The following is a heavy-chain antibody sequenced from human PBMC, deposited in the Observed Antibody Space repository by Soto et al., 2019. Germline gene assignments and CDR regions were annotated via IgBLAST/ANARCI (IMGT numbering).Heavy chain of an antibody. D-gene: IGHD3-10*01. CDR1: CGSISSGGYS. V-gene: IGHV4-30-2*01. J-gene: IGHJ4*02. Sequence: SETLSLTCAVSCGSISSGGYSWSWIRQPPGKGLEWIGYIYHSGSTYYNPSLKSRVTISVDRSKNQFSLKLSSVTAADTAVYYCARDFRLMVGGAGFDYWGQGVSVTVSS. CDR3: ARDFRLMVGGAGFDY. CDR2: IYHSGST.